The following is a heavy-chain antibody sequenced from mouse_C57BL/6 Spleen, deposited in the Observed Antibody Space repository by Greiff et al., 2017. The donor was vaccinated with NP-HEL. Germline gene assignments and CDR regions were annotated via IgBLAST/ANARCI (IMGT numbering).Heavy chain of an antibody. D-gene: IGHD1-1*02. J-gene: IGHJ1*03. CDR1: GFTFSDYY. CDR2: INYDGSST. Sequence: EVHLVESEGGLVQPGSSMKLSCTASGFTFSDYYMAWVRQVPEKGLEWVANINYDGSSTYYLDTLKSRFIISRDNAKNILYLQMSSLKSEDTATYYCARDRRYYGWYFDVWGTATTVTVSS. V-gene: IGHV5-16*01. CDR3: ARDRRYYGWYFDV.